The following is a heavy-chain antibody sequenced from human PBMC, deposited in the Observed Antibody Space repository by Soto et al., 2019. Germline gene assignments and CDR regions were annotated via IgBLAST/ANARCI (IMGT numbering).Heavy chain of an antibody. Sequence: GILWLTGAAAGFTLSSYATAWVRQAPAKGLEWVSTISGSGGNAYYADCVKGRFTLPRDNSETTLHLQMNRPSAEDTAVDYCAKDGDRGSYPPYYYYGMDGWGQGTTVTVSS. CDR2: ISGSGGNA. D-gene: IGHD3-16*01. J-gene: IGHJ6*02. V-gene: IGHV3-23*01. CDR1: GFTLSSYA. CDR3: AKDGDRGSYPPYYYYGMDG.